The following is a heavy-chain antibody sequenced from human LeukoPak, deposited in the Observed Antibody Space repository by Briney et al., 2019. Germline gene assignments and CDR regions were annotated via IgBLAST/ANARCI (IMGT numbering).Heavy chain of an antibody. D-gene: IGHD5-24*01. CDR1: GFTFTSSA. V-gene: IGHV1-58*02. CDR2: IVVGSGNT. Sequence: SVKVSCKASGFTFTSSAMQWVRQARGQRLEWIGWIVVGSGNTNYAQKFQERVTITRDMSTSTAYMELSSPRSEDTAVYYCAAGQRESSQFYYYYYGMDVWGQGTTVTVSS. J-gene: IGHJ6*02. CDR3: AAGQRESSQFYYYYYGMDV.